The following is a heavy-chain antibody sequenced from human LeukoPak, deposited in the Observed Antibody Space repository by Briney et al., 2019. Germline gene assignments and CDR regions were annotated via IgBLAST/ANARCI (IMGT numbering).Heavy chain of an antibody. V-gene: IGHV1-18*01. CDR2: ISAYNGNT. J-gene: IGHJ3*02. CDR1: GYTFTSCG. Sequence: ASVKVSCKASGYTFTSCGISWVRQAPGQGLEWMGWISAYNGNTNYAQKLQGRVTMITDPSTSTAYMELRSLRSDDTAVYYCARVMYYDSSGYYYLLGDAFDIWGQGTMVTVSS. CDR3: ARVMYYDSSGYYYLLGDAFDI. D-gene: IGHD3-22*01.